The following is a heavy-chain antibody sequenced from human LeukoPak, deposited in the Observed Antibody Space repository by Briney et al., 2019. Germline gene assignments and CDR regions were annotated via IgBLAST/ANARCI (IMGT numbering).Heavy chain of an antibody. CDR2: IIPIFGTA. V-gene: IGHV1-69*13. J-gene: IGHJ6*03. CDR3: AIYSYPKIADYYYMDV. D-gene: IGHD5-18*01. CDR1: GGTFSSYA. Sequence: SVKVSCKASGGTFSSYAISWVRQAPGQGLEWMGGIIPIFGTANYAQKFQGRVTITADESTSTAYMELSSLRSEDTAVYYCAIYSYPKIADYYYMDVWGKGTTVTISS.